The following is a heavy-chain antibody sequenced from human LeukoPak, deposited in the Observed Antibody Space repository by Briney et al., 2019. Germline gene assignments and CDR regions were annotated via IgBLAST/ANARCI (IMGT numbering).Heavy chain of an antibody. CDR3: AKDRRAYDFWSGYFVAGMDV. J-gene: IGHJ6*02. Sequence: GGSLRLSCAASGFTFDDYTMHWVRQAPGKGLEWVSLISWDGGSTYYADSVKGRFTISRDNSKNSLYLQMNSLRTEDTALYYCAKDRRAYDFWSGYFVAGMDVWGQGTTVTVSS. CDR2: ISWDGGST. V-gene: IGHV3-43*01. D-gene: IGHD3-3*01. CDR1: GFTFDDYT.